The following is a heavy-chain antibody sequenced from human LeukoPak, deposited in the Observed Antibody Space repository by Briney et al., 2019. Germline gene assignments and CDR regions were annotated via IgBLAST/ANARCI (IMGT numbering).Heavy chain of an antibody. CDR1: GYIFTAYW. V-gene: IGHV5-51*01. D-gene: IGHD7-27*01. J-gene: IGHJ4*02. Sequence: GESLKISCKGSGYIFTAYWIGWVRQMPGKGLEWMGTIYPGDSDTKYSPSFQGQVTISADKSINTAYLQWSSLKASDTAMYYRARLTGTHLSFDYWGQGALVTVSP. CDR2: IYPGDSDT. CDR3: ARLTGTHLSFDY.